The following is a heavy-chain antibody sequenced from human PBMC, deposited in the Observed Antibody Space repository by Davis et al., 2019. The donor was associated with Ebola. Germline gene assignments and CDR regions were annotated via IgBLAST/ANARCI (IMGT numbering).Heavy chain of an antibody. D-gene: IGHD6-6*01. J-gene: IGHJ4*02. CDR2: TYQRSKWYN. CDR1: GDDVSSNSAA. Sequence: SQTPSLTCAISGDDVSSNSAAWNWPRQSPSRGLEWLGRTYQRSKWYNDYAVSVKSRITIIPDTSQNQFSLQLNSVTPEDTAVYYCASSFGSSTNKYFSHWGQGTLVTVSS. V-gene: IGHV6-1*01. CDR3: ASSFGSSTNKYFSH.